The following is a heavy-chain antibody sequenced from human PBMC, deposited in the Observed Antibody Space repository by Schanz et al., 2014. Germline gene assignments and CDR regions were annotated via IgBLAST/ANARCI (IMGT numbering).Heavy chain of an antibody. CDR2: INTGSGDT. CDR3: ARGVGGSDANNYVHF. Sequence: QIQLVQSGPEVKKPGATVKVSCKASEYSFTSYSMHWVRQAPGQRLEWMGWINTGSGDTKYSQNFQGRVTITRDTSTRPADMAVSSLRSQDPALYACARGVGGSDANNYVHFWRRGTLVTGSS. CDR1: EYSFTSYS. D-gene: IGHD5-12*01. V-gene: IGHV1-3*04. J-gene: IGHJ4*03.